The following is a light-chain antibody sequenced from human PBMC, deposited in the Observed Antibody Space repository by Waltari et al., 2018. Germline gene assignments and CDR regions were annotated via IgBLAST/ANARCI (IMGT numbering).Light chain of an antibody. CDR3: QQYGSSPWT. CDR2: GAS. V-gene: IGKV3-20*01. CDR1: QSISSY. J-gene: IGKJ1*01. Sequence: EIVLTQYPRTLSLSPGERATLSCRASQSISSYLAWYQQKPGQAPRLLIHGASTRATGIPDRFSGSGSGTDFTLTISRLDPEDFAVYYCQQYGSSPWTFGQGTKVEIK.